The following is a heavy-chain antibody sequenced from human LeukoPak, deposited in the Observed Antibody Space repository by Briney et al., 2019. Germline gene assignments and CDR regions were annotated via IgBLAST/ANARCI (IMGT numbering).Heavy chain of an antibody. CDR1: GYTFTSYY. Sequence: ASVKVSCKASGYTFTSYYMHWVRQAPGQGLEWMGIINPSGGSTSYAQKFQGRVTMTRDTSTSTVYMELSSLRFEDTAVYYCAREGAGQYYDFWSGYLPENWFDPWGQGTLVTASS. CDR2: INPSGGST. V-gene: IGHV1-46*01. CDR3: AREGAGQYYDFWSGYLPENWFDP. D-gene: IGHD3-3*01. J-gene: IGHJ5*02.